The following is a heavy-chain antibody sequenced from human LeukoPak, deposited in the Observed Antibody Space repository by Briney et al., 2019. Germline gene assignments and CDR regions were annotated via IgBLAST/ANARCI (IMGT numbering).Heavy chain of an antibody. CDR1: GFTVSSNY. V-gene: IGHV3-66*01. CDR3: ARESPVTGNAFDI. CDR2: IYSGGST. Sequence: GGSLRLSCAASGFTVSSNYMSWVRQAPGKGLEWVSVIYSGGSTYYADSVKGRFAISRDNSKNTLYLQMNSLRAEDTAVYYCARESPVTGNAFDIWGQGTMVTVSS. J-gene: IGHJ3*02.